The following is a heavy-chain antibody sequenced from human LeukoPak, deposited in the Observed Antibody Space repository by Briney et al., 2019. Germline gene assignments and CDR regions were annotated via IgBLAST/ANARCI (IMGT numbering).Heavy chain of an antibody. CDR2: MHHSGKA. V-gene: IGHV4-59*11. Sequence: SETLSLTCTVSGGSMIDHYWSWVRQPPGKGLEWVGYMHHSGKANSNPSLKSRVTISVDTSKNQVSLKLSSVTAADTAVYYCARDAHEYGSGSYYDDTFDSWGQGTLVTVSS. CDR1: GGSMIDHY. J-gene: IGHJ3*02. CDR3: ARDAHEYGSGSYYDDTFDS. D-gene: IGHD3-10*01.